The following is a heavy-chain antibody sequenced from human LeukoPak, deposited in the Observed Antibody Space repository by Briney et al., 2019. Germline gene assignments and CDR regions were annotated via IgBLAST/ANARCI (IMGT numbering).Heavy chain of an antibody. Sequence: PGGSLRLSCAASGFTFSNYGMHWVRQAPGKGLEWVGVIRFDGSDQYYADSVKGRLTISRYNSKNTLFLQVNSLRAEDTAVYYCARVYAISWYNAVDIWGQGTMVTVSS. CDR2: IRFDGSDQ. J-gene: IGHJ3*02. D-gene: IGHD2/OR15-2a*01. V-gene: IGHV3-33*01. CDR1: GFTFSNYG. CDR3: ARVYAISWYNAVDI.